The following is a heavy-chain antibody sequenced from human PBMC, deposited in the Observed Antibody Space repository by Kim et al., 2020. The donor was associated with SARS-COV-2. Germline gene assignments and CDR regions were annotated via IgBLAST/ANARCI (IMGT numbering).Heavy chain of an antibody. D-gene: IGHD3-22*01. V-gene: IGHV1-2*06. Sequence: ASVKVSCKASGYTFTGYYMHWVRQAPGQGLEWMGRINPNSGATNYAQKFQGRVTMTRDTSISTAYMELSRLRSDDTAVYYCARDQWQTNYDSSGYGWLYYYYYGMDVWGQGTTVTVSS. CDR1: GYTFTGYY. CDR2: INPNSGAT. CDR3: ARDQWQTNYDSSGYGWLYYYYYGMDV. J-gene: IGHJ6*02.